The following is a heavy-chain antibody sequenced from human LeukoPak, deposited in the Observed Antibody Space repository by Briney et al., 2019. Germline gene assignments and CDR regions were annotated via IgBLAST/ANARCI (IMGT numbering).Heavy chain of an antibody. V-gene: IGHV4-38-2*01. D-gene: IGHD2-8*01. CDR1: GFSISSGYY. CDR3: ARRLNPDY. CDR2: IYHSGST. Sequence: SETLSLTCAVSGFSISSGYYWGWIRQPPGKGLEWIGSIYHSGSTYYNPSLKSRVTISVGTSKNQFSLKLSSVTAADTAVYYCARRLNPDYWGQGTLVTVSS. J-gene: IGHJ4*02.